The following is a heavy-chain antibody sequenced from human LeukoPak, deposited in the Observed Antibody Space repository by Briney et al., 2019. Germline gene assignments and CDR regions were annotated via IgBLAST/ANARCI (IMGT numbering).Heavy chain of an antibody. Sequence: GGSLRLSCAASGIIFGSHGMAWVRQAPGKGLEWVAVISYDGSNKYYADSVKGRFTISRDNAKNSLYLQMNSLRAEDTAVYYCAREFSGSYDYWGQGALVTVSS. D-gene: IGHD1-26*01. CDR2: ISYDGSNK. J-gene: IGHJ4*02. CDR3: AREFSGSYDY. V-gene: IGHV3-30*03. CDR1: GIIFGSHG.